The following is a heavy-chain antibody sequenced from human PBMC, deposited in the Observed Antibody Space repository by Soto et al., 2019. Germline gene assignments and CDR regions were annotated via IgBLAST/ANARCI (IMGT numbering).Heavy chain of an antibody. CDR1: GFTFGDYA. Sequence: GGSLRLSCTASGFTFGDYAMSWFRQAPGKGLEWVGFIRSKAYGGTTEYDASVKGRFTISRDDSKGIAYLQMYSLKTDDTAVYYCTRDETMGRFSGSAFDIWGQGTMVTVSS. J-gene: IGHJ3*02. V-gene: IGHV3-49*03. CDR2: IRSKAYGGTT. CDR3: TRDETMGRFSGSAFDI. D-gene: IGHD3-10*01.